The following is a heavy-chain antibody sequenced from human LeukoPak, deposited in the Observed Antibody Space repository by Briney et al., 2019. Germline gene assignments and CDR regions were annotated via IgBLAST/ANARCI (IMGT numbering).Heavy chain of an antibody. D-gene: IGHD2-21*02. CDR3: AREPRGGDCKFDS. V-gene: IGHV3-30*03. J-gene: IGHJ4*02. CDR2: ILHDGGNE. Sequence: AGGSLRLSCAASGFTVSSAYVSWVRQAPGKGLEWVAGILHDGGNEFHADSVKGRFTISRDNSKNTLYVQMDSLRPEDTAIYYCAREPRGGDCKFDSRGQGTLVTVSS. CDR1: GFTVSSAY.